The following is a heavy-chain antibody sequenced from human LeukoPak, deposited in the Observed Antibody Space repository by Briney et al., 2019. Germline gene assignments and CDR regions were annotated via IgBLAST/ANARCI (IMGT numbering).Heavy chain of an antibody. J-gene: IGHJ6*02. D-gene: IGHD4-11*01. Sequence: ASVTVSCKASGYTFTGYYMHWVRQAPGQGLEWMGIINPSGGSTSYAQKFQGRVTMTRDTSTSTVYMELSSLRSEDTAVYYCARDHTETSSLNFRNYYYYGMDIWGQGTTVIVSS. CDR2: INPSGGST. V-gene: IGHV1-46*01. CDR3: ARDHTETSSLNFRNYYYYGMDI. CDR1: GYTFTGYY.